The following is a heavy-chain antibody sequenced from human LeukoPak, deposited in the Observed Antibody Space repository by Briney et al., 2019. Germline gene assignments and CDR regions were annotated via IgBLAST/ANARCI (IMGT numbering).Heavy chain of an antibody. D-gene: IGHD1-1*01. J-gene: IGHJ6*02. CDR3: ARTGVERLFYYYGMDV. CDR1: GGSISSYY. CDR2: VYDSGDT. V-gene: IGHV4-59*01. Sequence: SEALSLTCTVSGGSISSYYWSWIRQPPGRGLEWIGYVYDSGDTHYSPSLNSRVTMSLDTSKNQLSLKLSSVTSADTAVYYCARTGVERLFYYYGMDVWGQGITVIVSS.